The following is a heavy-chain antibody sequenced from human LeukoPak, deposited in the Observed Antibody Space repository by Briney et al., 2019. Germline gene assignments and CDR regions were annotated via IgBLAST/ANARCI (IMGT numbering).Heavy chain of an antibody. CDR3: ARTGPSGSYLNYFDY. CDR1: GGTFSSYA. V-gene: IGHV1-69*13. Sequence: ASVKVSCMASGGTFSSYAISWVRQDPGQGLEWMGGIIPIFGTANYAQKFQGRVTITADESTSTAYMELSSLRSEDTAVYYCARTGPSGSYLNYFDYWGQGTLVTVSS. D-gene: IGHD1-26*01. CDR2: IIPIFGTA. J-gene: IGHJ4*02.